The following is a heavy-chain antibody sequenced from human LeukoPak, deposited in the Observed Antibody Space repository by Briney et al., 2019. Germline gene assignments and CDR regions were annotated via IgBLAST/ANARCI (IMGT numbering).Heavy chain of an antibody. CDR1: GYTFTGHY. V-gene: IGHV1-2*02. Sequence: ASVKVSCKASGYTFTGHYMHWVRQAPGQGLEWMGWINPNSGGTNYAQKFQGRVTMTRDTSISTAYMELSRLRSDDTAVYYCARLRNRFMALDYWGQGTLVTVSS. J-gene: IGHJ4*02. CDR3: ARLRNRFMALDY. CDR2: INPNSGGT. D-gene: IGHD1-14*01.